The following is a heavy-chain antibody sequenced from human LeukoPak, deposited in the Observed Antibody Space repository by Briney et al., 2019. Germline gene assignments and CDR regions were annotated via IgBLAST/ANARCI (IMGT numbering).Heavy chain of an antibody. J-gene: IGHJ3*02. V-gene: IGHV4-39*07. CDR2: IYYSGST. CDR1: GGSVSSSSYY. CDR3: ARDRCNSTTCASRGAFDI. D-gene: IGHD2-2*01. Sequence: SETLSLTCTVSGGSVSSSSYYWGWIRQPPGKGLEWIGSIYYSGSTYYNPSLKSRVTISVDTSKNQFSLKVSSVTAADTAVYYCARDRCNSTTCASRGAFDIWGQGTMVTVSS.